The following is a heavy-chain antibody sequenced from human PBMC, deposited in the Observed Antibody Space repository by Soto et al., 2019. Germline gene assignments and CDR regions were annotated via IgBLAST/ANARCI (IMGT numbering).Heavy chain of an antibody. V-gene: IGHV4-39*01. D-gene: IGHD2-15*01. J-gene: IGHJ4*02. Sequence: PSETLSLTCTVSGGSISNSYWSWIRQPPGKGLEWIGSIYYSGSTYYNPSLKSRVTISVDTSKNQFSLKLSSVTAADTAVYYCARHTPAISISDHWGQGALVTVSS. CDR2: IYYSGST. CDR1: GGSISNSY. CDR3: ARHTPAISISDH.